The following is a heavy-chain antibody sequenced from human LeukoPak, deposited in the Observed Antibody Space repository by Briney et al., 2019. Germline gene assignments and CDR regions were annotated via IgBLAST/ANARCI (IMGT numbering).Heavy chain of an antibody. CDR1: GGSVSSTSAA. V-gene: IGHV6-1*01. CDR3: ARAFYYYGSGSYIFDH. CDR2: TYYTSRWYH. J-gene: IGHJ4*02. Sequence: SQTLSLTCAISGGSVSSTSAAWNWIRQSPSRGLEWLGRTYYTSRWYHDYALSVESRIIINPDTSKNQLSLQLKSVTPEDTAVYYCARAFYYYGSGSYIFDHWGQGTLVTVSS. D-gene: IGHD3-10*01.